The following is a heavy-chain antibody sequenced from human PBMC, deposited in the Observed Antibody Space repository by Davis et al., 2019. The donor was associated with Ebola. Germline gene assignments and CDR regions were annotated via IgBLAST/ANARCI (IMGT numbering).Heavy chain of an antibody. Sequence: PSFQGHVTISADKSISTAYLQWSSLKASDTAMYYCARLIAKAVAEWFDPWGQGTLVTVSS. J-gene: IGHJ5*02. V-gene: IGHV5-10-1*01. CDR3: ARLIAKAVAEWFDP. D-gene: IGHD6-19*01.